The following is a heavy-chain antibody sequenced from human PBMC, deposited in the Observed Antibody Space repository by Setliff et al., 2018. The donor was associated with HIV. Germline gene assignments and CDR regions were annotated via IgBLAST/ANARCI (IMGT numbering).Heavy chain of an antibody. CDR3: ARSNSGSGTGRGYYYHMDV. D-gene: IGHD3-9*01. CDR1: GGSISNYY. CDR2: IYSTGST. Sequence: PSETLSLTCTVSGGSISNYYWSWIRQPAGKGLEWIGRIYSTGSTNYNPSLKSRVTISMDTSKQFSLKVRSLAAADTAVYYCARSNSGSGTGRGYYYHMDVWGKGTAVTVSS. J-gene: IGHJ6*03. V-gene: IGHV4-4*07.